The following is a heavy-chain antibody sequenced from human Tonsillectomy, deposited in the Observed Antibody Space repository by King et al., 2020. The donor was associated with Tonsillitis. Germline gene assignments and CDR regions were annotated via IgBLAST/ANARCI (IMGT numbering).Heavy chain of an antibody. V-gene: IGHV4-59*08. J-gene: IGHJ2*01. CDR3: ATHLNPYWYFDL. CDR2: IYYSGST. CDR1: GDSITNYY. Sequence: VQLQESGPGLVKPSETLSLTCSVSGDSITNYYWSWIRQPPGKGLEWIGYIYYSGSTNYNPSLKSRVTMSVDTSKNQFSLKLSSVTAADTAVYYCATHLNPYWYFDLWGRGTLVTVSS.